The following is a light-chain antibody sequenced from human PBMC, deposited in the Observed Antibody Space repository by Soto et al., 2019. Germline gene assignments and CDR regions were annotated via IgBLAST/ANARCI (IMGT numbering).Light chain of an antibody. CDR2: RND. CDR1: SSKIGSDY. CDR3: AMWDDSLSGPYVV. V-gene: IGLV1-47*01. J-gene: IGLJ2*01. Sequence: QSVLTQPPSASGTPGQRVTISCSGSSSKIGSDYVYWYQQLPGTAPKLLIYRNDQRPSGVPDRFSGSKSDTSASLAIGGLRSEDEADYYCAMWDDSLSGPYVVFGGGTQLTVL.